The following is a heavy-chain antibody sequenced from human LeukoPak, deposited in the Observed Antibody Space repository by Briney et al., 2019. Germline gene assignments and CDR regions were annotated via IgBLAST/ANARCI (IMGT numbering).Heavy chain of an antibody. CDR1: RYNLTHYY. J-gene: IGHJ6*03. CDR3: GRAGSYYYFYMDV. V-gene: IGHV1-2*02. Sequence: SVTVSCKASRYNLTHYYIHWLRQAPAQGLEGMGCINPNSGATYYTQKFQGRVTITRDTSISTAFMDLSRLTSDDTAVYYCGRAGSYYYFYMDVWGKGTTVTVSS. D-gene: IGHD2-15*01. CDR2: INPNSGAT.